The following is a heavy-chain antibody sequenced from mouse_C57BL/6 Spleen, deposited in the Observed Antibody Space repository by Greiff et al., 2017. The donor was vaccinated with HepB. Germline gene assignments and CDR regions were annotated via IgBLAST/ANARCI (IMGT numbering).Heavy chain of an antibody. J-gene: IGHJ3*01. V-gene: IGHV1-50*01. CDR2: IDPSDSYT. CDR1: GYTFTSYW. D-gene: IGHD1-1*01. Sequence: QVQLQHPGAELVKPGASVKLSCKASGYTFTSYWMQWVKQRPGQGLEWIGEIDPSDSYTNYNQKFKGKATLTVDTSSSTAYMQLSSLTSEDSAVYYCARAYGSWFAYWGQGTLVTVSA. CDR3: ARAYGSWFAY.